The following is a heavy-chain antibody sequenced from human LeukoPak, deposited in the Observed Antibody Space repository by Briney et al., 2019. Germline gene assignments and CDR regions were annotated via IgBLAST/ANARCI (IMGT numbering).Heavy chain of an antibody. Sequence: PGGSLRLSCAASGFTFSAHWMSWVRQAPGKGLEWVANIKHDGSDKHYVDSVKGRFTISRDNAKNSLYLQMSSLRAEDTAVYYCARVLDDFWSGYPYYFDYWGQGTLVTVSS. CDR3: ARVLDDFWSGYPYYFDY. J-gene: IGHJ4*02. CDR1: GFTFSAHW. D-gene: IGHD3-3*01. CDR2: IKHDGSDK. V-gene: IGHV3-7*02.